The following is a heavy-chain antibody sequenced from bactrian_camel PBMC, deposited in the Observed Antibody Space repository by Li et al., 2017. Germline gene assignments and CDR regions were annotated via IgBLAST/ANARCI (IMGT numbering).Heavy chain of an antibody. CDR3: AADLEHEFGSRNRSGY. CDR2: DDT. CDR1: GNIDRYNC. Sequence: HVQLVESGGGLVQPGGSLRLSCAVSGNIDRYNCMAWFRQVPGKGREGDDTNYADSVSGRFTISRDNARKTVFLQMNSLKPEDTAVYYCAADLEHEFGSRNRSGYWGQGTQVTVS. D-gene: IGHD5*01. J-gene: IGHJ6*01. V-gene: IGHV3S53*01.